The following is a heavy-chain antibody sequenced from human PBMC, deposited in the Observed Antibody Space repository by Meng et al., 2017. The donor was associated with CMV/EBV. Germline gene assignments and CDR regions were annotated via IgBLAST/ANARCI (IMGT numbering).Heavy chain of an antibody. V-gene: IGHV3-43D*03. Sequence: DYAMHWVRQAPGKGLEWVSLISWDGGSTYYADSVKGRFTISRDNSKNSLYLQMNSLRAEDTALYYCAKGRGTAYYYGSGSWGQFDYWGQGTLVTVSS. J-gene: IGHJ4*02. CDR2: ISWDGGST. CDR1: DYA. CDR3: AKGRGTAYYYGSGSWGQFDY. D-gene: IGHD3-10*01.